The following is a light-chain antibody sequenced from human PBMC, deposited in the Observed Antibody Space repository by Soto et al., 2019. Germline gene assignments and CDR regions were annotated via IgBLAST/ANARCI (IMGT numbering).Light chain of an antibody. CDR1: QSINSW. J-gene: IGKJ1*01. V-gene: IGKV1-5*01. CDR3: QQYNSYWT. CDR2: DAS. Sequence: DIQMTQSPSTLSASVGDRVTITCRASQSINSWLAWYQQKPGKAPQILIYDASTLKSGVPSRFSASGSGTEFTLIISSLQPDDFATYYCQQYNSYWTFGQGTKVDIK.